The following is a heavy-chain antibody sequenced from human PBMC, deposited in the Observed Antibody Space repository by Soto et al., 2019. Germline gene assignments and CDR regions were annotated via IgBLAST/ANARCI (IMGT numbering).Heavy chain of an antibody. Sequence: SETLSLTCTVSGGSISSNYWAWIRQPPGKGLEWIGYVYNSGSTNYNPSLKSRVTISEDTSKSQFSLKVNSMTAADTAVYYCARYRREAVAGYTLDNWGQGILVTVSS. D-gene: IGHD6-13*01. J-gene: IGHJ4*02. CDR3: ARYRREAVAGYTLDN. V-gene: IGHV4-59*01. CDR1: GGSISSNY. CDR2: VYNSGST.